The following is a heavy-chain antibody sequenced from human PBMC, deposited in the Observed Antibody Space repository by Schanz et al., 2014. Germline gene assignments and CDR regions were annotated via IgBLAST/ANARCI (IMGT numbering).Heavy chain of an antibody. CDR3: AKDVDFWSGYYLDY. D-gene: IGHD3-3*01. J-gene: IGHJ4*02. CDR2: ISGSGGST. V-gene: IGHV3-23*01. Sequence: EVQLLESGGGLVQPGGSLRLSCVASGFTFFGSFAMSWVRQAPGKGLEWVSGISGSGGSTYDADSVKGRFTISRDNSKNTLYLQMNSLRSEDTAVYYCAKDVDFWSGYYLDYWGQGTLVTVSS. CDR1: GFTFFGSFA.